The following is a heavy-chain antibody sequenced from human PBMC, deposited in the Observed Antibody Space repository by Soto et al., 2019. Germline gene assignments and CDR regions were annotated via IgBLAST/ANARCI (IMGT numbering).Heavy chain of an antibody. Sequence: QVQLVQSGAEVKKPESSVKVSCKASGGTFSSYAISWVRQAPGQGLEWMGGIIPIFGTANYAQKFQGRVTITADESTSTAYMELSSLRSEDTAVYYCARGPGFGYGGIYYYGMDVWGQGTTVTVSS. D-gene: IGHD4-17*01. CDR2: IIPIFGTA. CDR1: GGTFSSYA. J-gene: IGHJ6*02. CDR3: ARGPGFGYGGIYYYGMDV. V-gene: IGHV1-69*12.